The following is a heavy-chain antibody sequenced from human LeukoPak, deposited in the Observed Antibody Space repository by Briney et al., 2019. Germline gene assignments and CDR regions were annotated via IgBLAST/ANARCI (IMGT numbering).Heavy chain of an antibody. CDR3: AKDGIAVTGTGTQAFDY. D-gene: IGHD6-13*01. V-gene: IGHV3-23*01. Sequence: PGGSLRLSCAASGFTFRRYWMSWVRQAPGKGLEWVSAIGNSGAIAYYADSVKGRFTISRDNSKNTLYLQMNSLRADDSAVYYCAKDGIAVTGTGTQAFDYWGQGSLVTVSS. CDR1: GFTFRRYW. CDR2: IGNSGAIA. J-gene: IGHJ4*02.